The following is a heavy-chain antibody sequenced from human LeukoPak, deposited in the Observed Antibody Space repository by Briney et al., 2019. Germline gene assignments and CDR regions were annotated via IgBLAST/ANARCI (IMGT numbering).Heavy chain of an antibody. CDR3: ARDSGLDIVVVPAAPNDAFDI. D-gene: IGHD2-2*03. V-gene: IGHV4-39*07. CDR2: IYSSGST. J-gene: IGHJ3*02. CDR1: GGSISSRNYY. Sequence: SETLSLTCTVSGGSISSRNYYWGWIRQTPGKGLEWIGSIYSSGSTYYNPSLKSPFTISVDTSKNQFSLKLSSVTAADTAVYYCARDSGLDIVVVPAAPNDAFDIWGQGTMVTVSS.